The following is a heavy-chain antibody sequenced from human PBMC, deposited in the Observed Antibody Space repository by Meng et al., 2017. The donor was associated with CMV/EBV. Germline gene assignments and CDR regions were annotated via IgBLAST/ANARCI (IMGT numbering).Heavy chain of an antibody. J-gene: IGHJ4*02. Sequence: GESLKISCAASGFTFSSYSMNWVRQAPGKGLEWVSSISSSSSYIYYADSVKGRFTISRDNAKNSLYLQMNSLRAEDTAVYYCARGAAARPIDYWGQGTLVTRLL. CDR3: ARGAAARPIDY. D-gene: IGHD6-6*01. V-gene: IGHV3-21*01. CDR1: GFTFSSYS. CDR2: ISSSSSYI.